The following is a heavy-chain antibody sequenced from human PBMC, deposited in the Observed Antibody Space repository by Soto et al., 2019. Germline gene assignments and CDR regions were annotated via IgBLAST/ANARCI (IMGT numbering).Heavy chain of an antibody. CDR2: VFYNGTT. CDR3: ARLVVVSPVANA. Sequence: SETLSLTCTVSGGSINTNNYYWGWVRQPPGKGLEWIGSVFYNGTTYYSPSLKSRVTISLAPSRTQFSLKLESVTAADTAVYFCARLVVVSPVANAWGQGTLVTVSS. CDR1: GGSINTNNYY. J-gene: IGHJ4*02. D-gene: IGHD2-15*01. V-gene: IGHV4-39*01.